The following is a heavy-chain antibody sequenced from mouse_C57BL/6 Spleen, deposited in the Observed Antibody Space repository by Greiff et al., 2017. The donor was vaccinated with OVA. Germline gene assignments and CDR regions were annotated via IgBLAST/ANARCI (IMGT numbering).Heavy chain of an antibody. Sequence: QVQLQQPGAELVKPGASVKLSCKASGYTFTSYWMQWVNQRPGQGLEWIGEIDPSDSYTNYNQKFKGKATLTVDTSSSTAYMQLSSLTSEDSAVYYCARKGLRGDFDYWGQGTTLTVSS. J-gene: IGHJ2*01. CDR2: IDPSDSYT. CDR1: GYTFTSYW. V-gene: IGHV1-50*01. D-gene: IGHD2-2*01. CDR3: ARKGLRGDFDY.